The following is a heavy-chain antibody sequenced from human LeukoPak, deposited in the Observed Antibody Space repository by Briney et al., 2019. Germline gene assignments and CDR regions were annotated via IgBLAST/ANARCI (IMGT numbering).Heavy chain of an antibody. CDR2: IPYDGSNK. D-gene: IGHD6-19*01. V-gene: IGHV3-30-3*01. CDR1: GFTFSNYA. Sequence: GGSLRLSCAASGFTFSNYAMHWVRQAPGKGLEWVAVIPYDGSNKYYADSVKGRFTISRDNSKNTLYLQMNSLRADDTAVYYCARDWSASSGWYVYWGQGTLVTVSS. J-gene: IGHJ4*02. CDR3: ARDWSASSGWYVY.